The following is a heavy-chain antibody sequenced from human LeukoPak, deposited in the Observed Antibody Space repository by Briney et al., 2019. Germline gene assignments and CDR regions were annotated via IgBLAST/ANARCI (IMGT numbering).Heavy chain of an antibody. CDR1: GGSISSYY. J-gene: IGHJ4*02. D-gene: IGHD3-22*01. V-gene: IGHV4-59*12. Sequence: PSETLSLTCTVSGGSISSYYWSWIRQPPGKGLEWIGYIYYSGSTNYNPSLESRVTISVDTSKNQFSLKLSSVTAADTAVYYCARGAVRRYYYDSSGYYQSRYYFDYWGQGTLVTISS. CDR2: IYYSGST. CDR3: ARGAVRRYYYDSSGYYQSRYYFDY.